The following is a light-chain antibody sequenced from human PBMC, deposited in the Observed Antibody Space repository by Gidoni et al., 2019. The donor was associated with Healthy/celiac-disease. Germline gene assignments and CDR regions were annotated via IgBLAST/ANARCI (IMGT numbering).Light chain of an antibody. CDR2: EVS. Sequence: QSALTPPASVSGSPGQTITISCTGTSSYVGSYNLVSWSQQHPGKAPKIMIYEVSKRPSGVSNRFSGSKSGYPASLTISGIQAEDEAEYYCCSYAGSVVFGGGTKLTVL. V-gene: IGLV2-23*02. CDR1: SSYVGSYNL. CDR3: CSYAGSVV. J-gene: IGLJ2*01.